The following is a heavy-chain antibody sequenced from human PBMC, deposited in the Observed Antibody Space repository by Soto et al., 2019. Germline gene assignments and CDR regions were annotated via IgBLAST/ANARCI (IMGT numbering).Heavy chain of an antibody. Sequence: QVQLVQSGAEVKKPGSSVKVSCKASGGTFSSYAISWVRQAPGQGLAWMGGIIPIFGTTNYAQKFQGRVTITADKSTSTAYMELSSLRSEDTAVYYCARRVQGSSSSFVFDPWGQGTLVTVSS. CDR1: GGTFSSYA. V-gene: IGHV1-69*06. CDR2: IIPIFGTT. D-gene: IGHD6-6*01. CDR3: ARRVQGSSSSFVFDP. J-gene: IGHJ5*02.